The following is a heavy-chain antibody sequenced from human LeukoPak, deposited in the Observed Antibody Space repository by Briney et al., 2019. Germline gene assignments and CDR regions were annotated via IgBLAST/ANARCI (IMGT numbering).Heavy chain of an antibody. J-gene: IGHJ4*02. V-gene: IGHV4-4*07. D-gene: IGHD6-13*01. CDR2: IYTSGST. CDR3: ARAYSSSRYPYFDY. Sequence: SETLSLTCTVSGGSISSYYWSWIRQPAGKGLEWIGRIYTSGSTNYNPSLKSRVTMSVDTSKNQFSLKLSSVTAADTAVYYCARAYSSSRYPYFDYWGQGTLVTVSS. CDR1: GGSISSYY.